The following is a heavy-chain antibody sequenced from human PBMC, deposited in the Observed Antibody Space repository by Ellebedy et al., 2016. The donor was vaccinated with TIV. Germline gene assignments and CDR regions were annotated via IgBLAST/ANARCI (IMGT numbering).Heavy chain of an antibody. J-gene: IGHJ6*02. CDR2: INSGSSII. Sequence: GESLKISCAASGFMFNTYNMDWVRQAPGKGLEWVSYINSGSSIIYYADSVKGRLNISRDNAKNSLYLQMDSLRDEDTGIYYCARDGGVAAEMDVWGQGTTVTVSS. CDR1: GFMFNTYN. D-gene: IGHD2-15*01. V-gene: IGHV3-48*02. CDR3: ARDGGVAAEMDV.